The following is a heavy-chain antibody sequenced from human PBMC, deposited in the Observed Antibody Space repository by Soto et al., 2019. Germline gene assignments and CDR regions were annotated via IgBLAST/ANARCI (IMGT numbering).Heavy chain of an antibody. CDR2: ISSSSSTI. Sequence: GGSVRLSCAASGFTFSSYSMNWVRQAPGKGLEWVSYISSSSSTIYYADSVKGRFTISRDNAKNSLYLQMNSLRDEDTAVYYCARDLGITFGGVIVKFDYWGQGTLVTVSS. CDR1: GFTFSSYS. D-gene: IGHD3-16*02. J-gene: IGHJ4*02. V-gene: IGHV3-48*02. CDR3: ARDLGITFGGVIVKFDY.